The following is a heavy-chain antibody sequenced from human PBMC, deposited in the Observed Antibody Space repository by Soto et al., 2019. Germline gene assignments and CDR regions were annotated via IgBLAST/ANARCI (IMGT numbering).Heavy chain of an antibody. V-gene: IGHV3-53*01. Sequence: EVQLVESGGGLIQPGGSLRLSCAVSGFTVSNNYMSWVRQAPGKGLEGVSVIYSGGYTAYGDSVKGRFTISRDNSKNTHFSKRITRAPDVTAGSSGATPPGGGGYWGQGTLVTVSS. J-gene: IGHJ4*02. CDR3: ATPPGGGGY. CDR1: GFTVSNNY. D-gene: IGHD3-10*01. CDR2: IYSGGYT.